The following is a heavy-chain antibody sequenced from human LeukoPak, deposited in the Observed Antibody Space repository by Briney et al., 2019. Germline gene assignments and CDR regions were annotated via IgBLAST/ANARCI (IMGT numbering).Heavy chain of an antibody. Sequence: GRSLRLSCAASGFNFSRYAMSWVRQAPGKGLEWVSAISGSGGSTYYADSVKGRFTISRDNSKNTLYLQMNSLRAEDTAVYYCAKEGGVGRNWFDPWGQGTLVTVSS. D-gene: IGHD2-2*01. J-gene: IGHJ5*02. CDR3: AKEGGVGRNWFDP. CDR2: ISGSGGST. V-gene: IGHV3-23*01. CDR1: GFNFSRYA.